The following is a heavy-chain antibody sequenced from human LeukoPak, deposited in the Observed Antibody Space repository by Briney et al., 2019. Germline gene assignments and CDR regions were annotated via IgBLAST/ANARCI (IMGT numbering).Heavy chain of an antibody. J-gene: IGHJ6*02. D-gene: IGHD2-2*01. Sequence: ASVKVSCEASGYTFTSYYMHWVRQAPGQGLEWMGIINPSGGSTSYAQKFQGRVTMTRDTSTSTVYMELSSLRSEDTAVYYCARDLVPAAIFPNIDIYGMDVWGQGTTVTVSS. V-gene: IGHV1-46*01. CDR1: GYTFTSYY. CDR2: INPSGGST. CDR3: ARDLVPAAIFPNIDIYGMDV.